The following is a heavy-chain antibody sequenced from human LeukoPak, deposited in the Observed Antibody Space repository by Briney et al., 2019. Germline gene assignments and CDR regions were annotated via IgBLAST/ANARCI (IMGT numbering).Heavy chain of an antibody. Sequence: GGSLRLSCAASGFTFSSYGMHWVRQAPGKGLEWVAVIWYDGSNKYYADSVKGRFTISRDNSKNTLYLQMNSLRAEDTAVYYCAKDNFVYDSSDNWCDPWGQGTLVTVSS. CDR3: AKDNFVYDSSDNWCDP. V-gene: IGHV3-33*06. CDR1: GFTFSSYG. CDR2: IWYDGSNK. J-gene: IGHJ5*02. D-gene: IGHD3-22*01.